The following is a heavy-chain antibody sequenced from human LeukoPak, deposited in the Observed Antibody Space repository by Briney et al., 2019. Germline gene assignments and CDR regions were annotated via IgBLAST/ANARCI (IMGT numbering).Heavy chain of an antibody. J-gene: IGHJ4*02. Sequence: GESLKISCKGSGYSFTSYRIGWVRQMPGKGLEWMGVIYPGDSDTKYRPSFQGQVTISADKSISTAYLQWTSLKASDTAKYYCARQYYDYIWGSYTANRYFDYWGQGTLVTVSS. D-gene: IGHD3-16*01. CDR2: IYPGDSDT. CDR1: GYSFTSYR. V-gene: IGHV5-51*01. CDR3: ARQYYDYIWGSYTANRYFDY.